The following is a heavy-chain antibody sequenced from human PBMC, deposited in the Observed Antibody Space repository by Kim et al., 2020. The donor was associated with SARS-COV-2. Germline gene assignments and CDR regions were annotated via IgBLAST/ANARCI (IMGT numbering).Heavy chain of an antibody. D-gene: IGHD4-17*01. Sequence: GGSLRLSCAASGFTFSTYAMSWVRQAPGKGLEWVSAISGSGGSTYYADSVKGRFTISRDNSKNTLYLQMNSLRAEDTAVYYCAKDPYGGYGDHRWFDPWGQGTLVTVSS. CDR1: GFTFSTYA. CDR3: AKDPYGGYGDHRWFDP. V-gene: IGHV3-23*01. CDR2: ISGSGGST. J-gene: IGHJ5*02.